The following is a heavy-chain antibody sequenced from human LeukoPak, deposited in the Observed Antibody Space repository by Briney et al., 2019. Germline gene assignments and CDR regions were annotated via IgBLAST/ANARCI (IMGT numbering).Heavy chain of an antibody. V-gene: IGHV3-30-3*01. Sequence: GGSLRLSCAASGFTFSRYAMHWVRQAPGKGPEWVTIISYDATKKYYADSVQGRFTISRDNSKNTLYLQMDSLRPEDTAVYYCAREDKGQIYFDYWGQGTLVTVSS. D-gene: IGHD2-15*01. CDR1: GFTFSRYA. CDR2: ISYDATKK. J-gene: IGHJ4*02. CDR3: AREDKGQIYFDY.